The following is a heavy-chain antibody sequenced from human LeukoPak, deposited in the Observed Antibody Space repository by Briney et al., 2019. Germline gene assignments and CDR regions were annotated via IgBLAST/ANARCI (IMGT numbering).Heavy chain of an antibody. CDR2: IKSKTDGGTT. CDR1: GFTFSNAW. CDR3: TTEYYYDSSGYRYFQH. Sequence: GGSLRLSCAASGFTFSNAWMSWVRQAPGKGLEWVGRIKSKTDGGTTDYAAPVKGRFTISRDDSKNTLYLQMNSLKTEGTAVYYCTTEYYYDSSGYRYFQHWGQGTLVTVSS. J-gene: IGHJ1*01. V-gene: IGHV3-15*01. D-gene: IGHD3-22*01.